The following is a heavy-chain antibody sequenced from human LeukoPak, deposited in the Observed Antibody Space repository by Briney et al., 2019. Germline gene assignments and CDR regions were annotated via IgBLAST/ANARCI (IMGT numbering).Heavy chain of an antibody. Sequence: GGSLRLSCAASGFTFSSYWMHWVRQAPGKGLVWVSRLNRDGSSTNYADSVKGRFTISRDNAKNTLYLQMNSLRAEDTAVYYCARDSRDYDYVWGSYRQANDGFDIWGQGTMVTVSS. D-gene: IGHD3-16*02. CDR2: LNRDGSST. J-gene: IGHJ3*02. V-gene: IGHV3-74*01. CDR1: GFTFSSYW. CDR3: ARDSRDYDYVWGSYRQANDGFDI.